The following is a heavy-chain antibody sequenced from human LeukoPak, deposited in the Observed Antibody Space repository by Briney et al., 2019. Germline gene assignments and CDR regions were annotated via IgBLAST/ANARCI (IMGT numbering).Heavy chain of an antibody. V-gene: IGHV3-48*01. CDR2: ISSSSSTI. J-gene: IGHJ4*02. Sequence: GGSLRLSCAASGFTFSSYSMSWVRQAPGEGLEWVSYISSSSSTIYYADSVKGRFTISRDNAKNSLYLQMNSLRAEDTAVYYCARVPTTPMPVAGTIDGWGQGTLVTVSS. CDR1: GFTFSSYS. D-gene: IGHD6-19*01. CDR3: ARVPTTPMPVAGTIDG.